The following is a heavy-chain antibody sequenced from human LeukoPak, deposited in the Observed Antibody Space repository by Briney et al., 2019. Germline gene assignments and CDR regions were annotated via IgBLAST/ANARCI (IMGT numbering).Heavy chain of an antibody. D-gene: IGHD1-20*01. J-gene: IGHJ4*02. CDR2: IYYSGTT. CDR3: AGLTGTTWDY. V-gene: IGHV4-39*01. Sequence: SETLSLTCTVSGGTISSSSYYWGWIRQPPGKGLEWIGSIYYSGTTYYSPSLKSRVTISVDTSKNQFSLKLNSVTATDTAVFYCAGLTGTTWDYWGQGTLVTFSS. CDR1: GGTISSSSYY.